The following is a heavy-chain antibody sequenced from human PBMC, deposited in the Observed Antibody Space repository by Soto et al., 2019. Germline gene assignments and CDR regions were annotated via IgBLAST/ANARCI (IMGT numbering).Heavy chain of an antibody. CDR3: VKDEGIEAMDV. J-gene: IGHJ6*02. CDR1: GFTFSSFG. Sequence: PGGSLRLSCEASGFTFSSFGMHWVRQAPGKGLEWVAVISYDGSNKDHTDSVKGRFSASRDNAKNSLSLQMDSLRPDDTAIYFCVKDEGIEAMDVWGQGTTVTVSS. D-gene: IGHD3-3*02. V-gene: IGHV3-30*18. CDR2: ISYDGSNK.